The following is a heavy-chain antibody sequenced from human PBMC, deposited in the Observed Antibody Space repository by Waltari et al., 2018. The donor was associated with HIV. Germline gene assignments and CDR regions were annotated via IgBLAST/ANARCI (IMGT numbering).Heavy chain of an antibody. D-gene: IGHD2-8*01. J-gene: IGHJ4*02. CDR2: ISLNLGIA. CDR3: AAGCTNGVCRMDY. V-gene: IGHV1-69*04. Sequence: QVQLVQSGAEVKKPGSSVKVSCKASGGTFSSYAISWVRQAPGQGLEWMGGISLNLGIANYEQKFQGRVTITADKSTSTAYMELSSLRSEDTAVYYCAAGCTNGVCRMDYWGQGTLVTVSS. CDR1: GGTFSSYA.